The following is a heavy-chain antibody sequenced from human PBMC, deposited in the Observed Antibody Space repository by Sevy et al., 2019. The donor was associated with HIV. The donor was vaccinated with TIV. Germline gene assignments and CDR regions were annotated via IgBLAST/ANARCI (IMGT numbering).Heavy chain of an antibody. CDR3: AREDIRVAGIGYYFHS. D-gene: IGHD6-19*01. Sequence: GGSLRLSCAASGFSISGYGMHWVRQAPGKGLEWVAVIWYDGTNKEYADSVKGRFTISRDKFKNTLYLQMNSLRAEDTAVYYCAREDIRVAGIGYYFHSWGQGTLVTVSS. CDR1: GFSISGYG. J-gene: IGHJ4*02. V-gene: IGHV3-33*01. CDR2: IWYDGTNK.